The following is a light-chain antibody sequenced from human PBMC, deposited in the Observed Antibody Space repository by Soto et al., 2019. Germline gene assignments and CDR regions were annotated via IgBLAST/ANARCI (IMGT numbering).Light chain of an antibody. CDR2: DAS. CDR1: QSISDW. Sequence: DVQMTQSPSTLSASVGDRVTITCRASQSISDWLAWFQLKPGKAPKLLIYDASSLESGVPSRFSGSGSGTEFTLTISSLQPDDFATYYCQQYNSYRTFGQGTKVDIK. CDR3: QQYNSYRT. V-gene: IGKV1-5*01. J-gene: IGKJ1*01.